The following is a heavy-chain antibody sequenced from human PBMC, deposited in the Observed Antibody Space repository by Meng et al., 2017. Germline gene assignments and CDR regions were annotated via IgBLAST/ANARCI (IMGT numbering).Heavy chain of an antibody. Sequence: SVKVSCKASGGTFSSYAIGWVRQAPGQGLEWMGGIIPIFGTANYAQKFQGRVTITADESTSTAYMELSSLRSEDTAVYYCARGYKTSSSSGFYFDYWGQGTLVTVSS. V-gene: IGHV1-69*13. CDR3: ARGYKTSSSSGFYFDY. CDR1: GGTFSSYA. D-gene: IGHD6-6*01. J-gene: IGHJ4*02. CDR2: IIPIFGTA.